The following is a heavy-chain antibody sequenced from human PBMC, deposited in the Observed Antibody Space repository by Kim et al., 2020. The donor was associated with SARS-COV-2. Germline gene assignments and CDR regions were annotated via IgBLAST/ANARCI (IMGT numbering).Heavy chain of an antibody. V-gene: IGHV4-4*07. CDR1: GGSISSYY. Sequence: SETLSLTCTVSGGSISSYYWIWIRQPTGKGLEWIGRIYTSGSTNYNPSLKSRVTMSVDTSKRQFSLKLSSVTAADTAVYYCAREYSGSYYVAIDYWGQGTLITVSS. D-gene: IGHD1-26*01. CDR3: AREYSGSYYVAIDY. J-gene: IGHJ4*02. CDR2: IYTSGST.